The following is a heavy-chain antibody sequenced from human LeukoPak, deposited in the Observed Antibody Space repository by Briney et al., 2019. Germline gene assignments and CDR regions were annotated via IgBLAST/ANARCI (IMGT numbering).Heavy chain of an antibody. J-gene: IGHJ4*02. CDR1: GYSFTSSW. CDR3: ARRTTAYGSGHLDY. V-gene: IGHV5-51*01. Sequence: GESLKISCKGSGYSFTSSWISGVRQLPGKGLGWRGVIYPGDSDTRYSPSFQGQVTISADKSISTAYLQWSSLKASDTAMYYCARRTTAYGSGHLDYWGQGTLVTVSS. D-gene: IGHD3-10*01. CDR2: IYPGDSDT.